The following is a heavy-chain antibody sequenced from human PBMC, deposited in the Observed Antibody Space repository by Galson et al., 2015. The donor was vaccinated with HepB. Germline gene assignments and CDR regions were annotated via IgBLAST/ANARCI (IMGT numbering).Heavy chain of an antibody. CDR2: INAGNGNT. V-gene: IGHV1-3*01. CDR3: ARDYGYGDYVHSLYY. CDR1: GYTFTNYA. J-gene: IGHJ4*02. Sequence: SVKVSCKASGYTFTNYAMHWVRQAPGQRLEWMGWINAGNGNTKYSQKFQGRVTITRDTAASTPYMELISLRSEDTGVYYCARDYGYGDYVHSLYYWGQGTLVTVSS. D-gene: IGHD4-17*01.